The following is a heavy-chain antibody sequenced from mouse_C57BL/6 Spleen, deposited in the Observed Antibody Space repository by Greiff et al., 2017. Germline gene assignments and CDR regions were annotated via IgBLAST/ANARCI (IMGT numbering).Heavy chain of an antibody. CDR3: AKGGLRRVYAMDY. D-gene: IGHD2-4*01. CDR2: ICPGSGST. J-gene: IGHJ4*01. V-gene: IGHV1-55*01. Sequence: HVQLLQPGAELVMPGASVKLSCKASGYTFTSYWITWVKQRPGQGLEWIGDICPGSGSTYYNEKFKSKDTLTVDTSSSTAYMQLSSLTSEDSAVYYCAKGGLRRVYAMDYWGQGTSVTVSA. CDR1: GYTFTSYW.